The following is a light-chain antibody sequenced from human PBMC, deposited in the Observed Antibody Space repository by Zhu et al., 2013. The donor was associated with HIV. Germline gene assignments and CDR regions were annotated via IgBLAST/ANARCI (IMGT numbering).Light chain of an antibody. CDR2: AND. V-gene: IGLV1-44*01. CDR3: GSWDYSLNTYV. J-gene: IGLJ1*01. CDR1: SSNIGNSF. Sequence: QSVLTQPPSESGNPGQRVTISCSGSSSNIGNSFLFWYQQLPGTAPKLLIYANDQRPSGVPDRFSGSKSGTSATLDITGLQTGDEADYCCGSWDYSLNTYVFGTGTKLTVL.